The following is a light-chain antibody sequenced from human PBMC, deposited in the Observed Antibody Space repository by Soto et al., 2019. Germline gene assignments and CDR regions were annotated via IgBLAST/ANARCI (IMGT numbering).Light chain of an antibody. J-gene: IGKJ1*01. CDR1: QSVGSY. CDR3: QQRSSWPRT. CDR2: ETS. Sequence: EIVLTQSPATLSLSPGERATLSCRASQSVGSYLTWYQQQPGQAPRLLLYETSKKATGIPARFSGSGSGTDFTLPISSLEPEDFAVYYCQQRSSWPRTFGQGTKVEIK. V-gene: IGKV3-11*01.